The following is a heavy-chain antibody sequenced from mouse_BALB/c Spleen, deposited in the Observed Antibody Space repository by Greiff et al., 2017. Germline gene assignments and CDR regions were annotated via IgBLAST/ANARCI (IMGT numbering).Heavy chain of an antibody. Sequence: EVQLQQSGGGLVQPGGSMKLSCVASGFTFSSYWMSWVRQSPEKGLEWVAEIRLKSDNYATHYAESVKGKFTISRDDSKSRLYLQMNSLRAEDTGIYYCTKYGNYRAMDYWGQGTSVTVSS. CDR2: IRLKSDNYAT. CDR3: TKYGNYRAMDY. CDR1: GFTFSSYW. V-gene: IGHV6-6*02. D-gene: IGHD2-10*02. J-gene: IGHJ4*01.